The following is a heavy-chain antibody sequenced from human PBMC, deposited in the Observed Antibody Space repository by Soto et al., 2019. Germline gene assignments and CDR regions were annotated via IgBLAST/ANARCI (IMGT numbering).Heavy chain of an antibody. D-gene: IGHD2-15*01. Sequence: ASVKVSCKASGYTFTNYGIDWVRQAPGQGLEWMGWISGYNGDTKYAQKVQGRVTMTTDRSTSTAYMELRSLRSDDTAVYYCAREGDIVGLDAFDIWGQGPMVTVSS. CDR2: ISGYNGDT. CDR3: AREGDIVGLDAFDI. CDR1: GYTFTNYG. J-gene: IGHJ3*02. V-gene: IGHV1-18*04.